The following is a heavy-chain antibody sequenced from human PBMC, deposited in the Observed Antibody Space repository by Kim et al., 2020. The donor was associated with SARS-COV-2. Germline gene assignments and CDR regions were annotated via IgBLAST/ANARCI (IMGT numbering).Heavy chain of an antibody. J-gene: IGHJ2*01. CDR3: AKDSSWYPAARTFNWYFDL. V-gene: IGHV3-30*18. D-gene: IGHD6-6*01. CDR2: ITYDGSNK. CDR1: GFTFSSYG. Sequence: GGSLRLSCAASGFTFSSYGMHWVRQAPGKGLEWVAVITYDGSNKYYADSVKGRFTISRDNSKNTLYLQMNSLRAEDTAVYYCAKDSSWYPAARTFNWYFDLWGRGTLVTVSS.